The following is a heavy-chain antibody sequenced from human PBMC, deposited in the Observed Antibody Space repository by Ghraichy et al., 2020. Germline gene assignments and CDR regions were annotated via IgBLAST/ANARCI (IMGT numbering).Heavy chain of an antibody. CDR2: ISSSSSTI. CDR3: AREDTAMVTSGMDV. Sequence: GESLNISCAASGFTFSSYSMNWVRQAPGKGLEWVSYISSSSSTIYYADSVKGRFTISRDNAKNSLYLQMNSLRDEDTAVYYCAREDTAMVTSGMDVWGQGTTVTVSS. D-gene: IGHD5-18*01. V-gene: IGHV3-48*02. CDR1: GFTFSSYS. J-gene: IGHJ6*02.